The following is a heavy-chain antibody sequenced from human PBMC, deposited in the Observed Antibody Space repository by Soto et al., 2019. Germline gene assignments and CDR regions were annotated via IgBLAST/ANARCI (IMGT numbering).Heavy chain of an antibody. V-gene: IGHV6-1*01. D-gene: IGHD2-2*02. CDR2: TYYRSKWYN. Sequence: SQTLSLTCAISGDSVSSNSAAWNWVRQSPSRGLEWLGRTYYRSKWYNDYAVSVKSRITINPDTSKNQFSLQLNSVTPEDTAVYYCARDFSHIVVVTAAIRGYYFDYWGQGTLATVSS. J-gene: IGHJ4*02. CDR3: ARDFSHIVVVTAAIRGYYFDY. CDR1: GDSVSSNSAA.